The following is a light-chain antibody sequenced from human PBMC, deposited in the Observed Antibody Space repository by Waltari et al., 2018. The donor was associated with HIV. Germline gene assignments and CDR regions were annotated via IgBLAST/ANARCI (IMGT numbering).Light chain of an antibody. CDR3: DAWDNSLSGRV. CDR1: RSNIGNNA. Sequence: QSVLTPPPSASGTPGQRVTISCSGSRSNIGNNAVYWFQHLPGTAPKLLIYRNNQRPSGVPDRFTGSKSGTSASLAISGLRSEDEADYYCDAWDNSLSGRVFGGGTKLTVL. V-gene: IGLV1-47*01. CDR2: RNN. J-gene: IGLJ3*02.